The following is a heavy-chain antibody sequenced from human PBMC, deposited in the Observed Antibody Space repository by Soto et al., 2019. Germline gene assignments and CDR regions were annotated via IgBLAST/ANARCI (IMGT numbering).Heavy chain of an antibody. CDR3: ARDARTFGGVTDAFDI. Sequence: EVQLVESGGGLIQPGGSLRLSCAASGFTVSSNYMSWVRQAPGKGLEWGSVIYSGGSTYYADSVKGRFTISRDNSKNTLYHQMNSLRAEDTAVYYCARDARTFGGVTDAFDIWGQGTMVTVSS. CDR2: IYSGGST. CDR1: GFTVSSNY. J-gene: IGHJ3*02. V-gene: IGHV3-53*01. D-gene: IGHD3-16*01.